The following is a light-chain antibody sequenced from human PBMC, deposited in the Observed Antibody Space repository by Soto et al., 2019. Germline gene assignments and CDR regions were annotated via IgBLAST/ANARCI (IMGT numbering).Light chain of an antibody. J-gene: IGLJ1*01. CDR1: SSDVGGYNY. CDR2: DAS. CDR3: SSYTTSNTRQIV. Sequence: QSALTQPASVSGSPGQSITISCTGTSSDVGGYNYVSWYQHHPGKAPKLMIYDASNRPSGVSNRFSGSKSGNTASLTISGLQPEDEADYYCSSYTTSNTRQIVFGTGTKVT. V-gene: IGLV2-14*03.